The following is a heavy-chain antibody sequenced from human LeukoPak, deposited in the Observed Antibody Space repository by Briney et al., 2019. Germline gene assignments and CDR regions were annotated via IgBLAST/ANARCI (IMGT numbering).Heavy chain of an antibody. CDR2: SSGGSSI. D-gene: IGHD3-10*02. V-gene: IGHV3-48*01. CDR1: GFTFSSYS. Sequence: GGSLRLSCAASGFTFSSYSMNWVRQAPGKGLEWVSYSSGGSSIYYADSVKGRFTISRDNAKNSLYLQMNSLRAEDTAVYYCAELGITMIGGVWGKGTTVTISS. CDR3: AELGITMIGGV. J-gene: IGHJ6*04.